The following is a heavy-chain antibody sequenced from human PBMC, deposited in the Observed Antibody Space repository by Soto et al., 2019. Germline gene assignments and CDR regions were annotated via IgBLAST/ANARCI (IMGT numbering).Heavy chain of an antibody. CDR3: ARDRPETTRSYCMDV. CDR2: IIPILGIA. V-gene: IGHV1-69*04. CDR1: GGTFSSYT. J-gene: IGHJ6*02. Sequence: GASVKVSCKASGGTFSSYTISWVRQAPGQGLEWMGRIIPILGIANYAQKFQGRVTITADKSTSTAYMELSSLRSEDTAVYYCARDRPETTRSYCMDVWGQGTTVTVSS.